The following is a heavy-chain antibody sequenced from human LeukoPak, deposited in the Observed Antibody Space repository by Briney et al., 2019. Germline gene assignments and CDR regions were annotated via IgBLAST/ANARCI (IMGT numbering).Heavy chain of an antibody. V-gene: IGHV4-59*12. CDR2: IYYSGST. CDR3: ARGSGLNWFDP. J-gene: IGHJ5*02. D-gene: IGHD3-10*01. Sequence: SEILSLTCTVSGGSISTYFWSWIRQPPGKGLEWIGYIYYSGSTNYNSSLKSRVTISVDTSKNQFSLKLSSVTAADTAVYYCARGSGLNWFDPWGQGTLVTVSS. CDR1: GGSISTYF.